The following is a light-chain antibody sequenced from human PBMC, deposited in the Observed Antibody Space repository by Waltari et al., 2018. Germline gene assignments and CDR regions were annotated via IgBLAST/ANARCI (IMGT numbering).Light chain of an antibody. CDR3: QQYGFSSWT. J-gene: IGKJ1*01. V-gene: IGKV3-20*01. Sequence: EIVLTQSPGTLSLSLGESATLSCRASQSIDSNYVAWYQQKPGQAPRLLISGASTRATGLQDRFRGSESGTDFFTLTINRLEPEDFAVYYCQQYGFSSWTFGQGTKVEMK. CDR1: QSIDSNY. CDR2: GAS.